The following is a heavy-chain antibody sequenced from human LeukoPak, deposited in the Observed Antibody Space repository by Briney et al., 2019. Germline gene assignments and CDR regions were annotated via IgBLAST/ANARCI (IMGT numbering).Heavy chain of an antibody. Sequence: SGTLSLTCAVSGGSISSFNWWSWVRQPPGKGLEWIGEIYHGGSTNYNPSLKSRVTISVDTSKNQFSLKLSSVTAADTAVYYCARERAAAISVMDAFDIWGQGTMVTVSS. CDR3: ARERAAAISVMDAFDI. CDR2: IYHGGST. D-gene: IGHD5-18*01. V-gene: IGHV4-4*02. J-gene: IGHJ3*02. CDR1: GGSISSFNW.